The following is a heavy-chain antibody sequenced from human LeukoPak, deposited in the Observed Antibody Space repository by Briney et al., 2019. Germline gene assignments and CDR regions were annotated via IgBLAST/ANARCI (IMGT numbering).Heavy chain of an antibody. CDR1: GFTFSRNV. J-gene: IGHJ3*02. Sequence: GSSLRLSCAASGFTFSRNVMHWVRQAPGKGLEWVALISYDGNNKFYADSVKGRFTISRDNSRNTLFLQMNSLRAEDTAVYYCASTYYYDSSGYYYHAFNIWGQGTMVTVSS. CDR3: ASTYYYDSSGYYYHAFNI. V-gene: IGHV3-30*07. CDR2: ISYDGNNK. D-gene: IGHD3-22*01.